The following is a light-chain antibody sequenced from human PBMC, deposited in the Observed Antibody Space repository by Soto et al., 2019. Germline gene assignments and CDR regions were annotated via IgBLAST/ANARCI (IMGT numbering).Light chain of an antibody. J-gene: IGKJ1*01. V-gene: IGKV1-5*01. CDR3: QQYNSYSRG. CDR1: QSISSW. CDR2: DAS. Sequence: ILVAQSPSSLSASKGERGTITCRASQSISSWLAWYQQKPGKAPKLLIYDASSLESGVPSRFSGSGSGTEFTLTISSLQPDDFATYYCQQYNSYSRGFGQGTKVDIK.